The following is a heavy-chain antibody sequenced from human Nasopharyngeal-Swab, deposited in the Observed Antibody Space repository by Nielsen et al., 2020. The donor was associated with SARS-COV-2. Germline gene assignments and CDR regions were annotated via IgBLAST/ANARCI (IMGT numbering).Heavy chain of an antibody. CDR2: ISYDGSNE. J-gene: IGHJ4*02. V-gene: IGHV3-30*04. CDR1: GFTFSSYA. CDR3: AKDVHADYGGIDY. D-gene: IGHD4/OR15-4a*01. Sequence: GESLKISCAASGFTFSSYAMHWVRQAPGKGLEWVAVISYDGSNEYYGDSVKGRFTISRDNSKNTLYLQMNSLRVDDTAVYYCAKDVHADYGGIDYWGQGILVTVSS.